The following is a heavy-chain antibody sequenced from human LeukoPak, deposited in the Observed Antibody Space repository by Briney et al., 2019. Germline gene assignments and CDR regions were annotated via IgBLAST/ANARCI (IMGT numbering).Heavy chain of an antibody. CDR2: ISSSSSYI. V-gene: IGHV3-21*01. Sequence: GGSLRLSCAASGFTFSSYSMNWVRQAPGKGLELVSSISSSSSYIYYADSVKGRFTISRDNAKNSLYLQMNSLRAEDTAVYYCARLYLPATRFDYWGQGTLVTVSS. J-gene: IGHJ4*02. CDR3: ARLYLPATRFDY. D-gene: IGHD5-24*01. CDR1: GFTFSSYS.